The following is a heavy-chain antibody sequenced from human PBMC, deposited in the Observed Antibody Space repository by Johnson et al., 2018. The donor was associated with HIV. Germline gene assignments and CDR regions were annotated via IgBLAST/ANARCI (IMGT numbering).Heavy chain of an antibody. CDR3: ARSQIDAFDI. J-gene: IGHJ3*02. V-gene: IGHV3-66*01. CDR1: GFTVSSNY. CDR2: LYSGGST. Sequence: VQLVESGGGLVQPGGSLRLSCAASGFTVSSNYMSWVRQAPGKGLEWVTVLYSGGSTYYADSVKGRFTISRDNSKNTLYLQMNSLRAEDTAVYYCARSQIDAFDIWGQGTMVTVSS.